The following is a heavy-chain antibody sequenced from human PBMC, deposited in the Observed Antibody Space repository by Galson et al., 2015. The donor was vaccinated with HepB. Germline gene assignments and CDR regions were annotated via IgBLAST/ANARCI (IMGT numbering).Heavy chain of an antibody. CDR2: IIPIFGTA. CDR1: GRTFSSYA. Sequence: SVKVSCKASGRTFSSYAISWVRQAPGQGLEWMGGIIPIFGTANYAQRFQGRVTITADESTSTAYMELSSLRSEDTAVYYCARWRRSPLDYYYGMDVWGQGTTVTVSS. J-gene: IGHJ6*02. V-gene: IGHV1-69*13. CDR3: ARWRRSPLDYYYGMDV. D-gene: IGHD6-13*01.